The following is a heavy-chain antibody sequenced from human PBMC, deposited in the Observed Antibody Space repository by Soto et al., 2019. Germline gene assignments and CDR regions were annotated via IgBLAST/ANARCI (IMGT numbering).Heavy chain of an antibody. J-gene: IGHJ5*02. CDR1: GYTFTGYY. CDR3: ARGGDVIVVGQSAISWLDT. D-gene: IGHD2-2*02. Sequence: SSVKVSCKASGYTFTGYYMHWVRQAPGQGLEWMGIINPSGGSTSYAQKFQGRVTMTRDTSTSTVYMELSILRSEDTAVYYCARGGDVIVVGQSAISWLDTWGQATFVTLSS. CDR2: INPSGGST. V-gene: IGHV1-46*01.